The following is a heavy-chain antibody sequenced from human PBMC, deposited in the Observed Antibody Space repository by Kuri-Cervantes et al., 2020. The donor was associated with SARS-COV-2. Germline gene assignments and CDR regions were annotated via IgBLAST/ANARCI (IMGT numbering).Heavy chain of an antibody. CDR3: ARASTSCYLFSLCGYFQH. CDR1: GYTFTGYY. D-gene: IGHD2-2*01. V-gene: IGHV1-2*04. CDR2: INPNSGGT. J-gene: IGHJ1*01. Sequence: ASVKVSCKASGYTFTGYYMHWVRQAPGQGLEWMGWINPNSGGTNYAQKFQGWVTMTRDTSISTAYMELSSLRSEDTAVYYCARASTSCYLFSLCGYFQHWGQGTLVTVSS.